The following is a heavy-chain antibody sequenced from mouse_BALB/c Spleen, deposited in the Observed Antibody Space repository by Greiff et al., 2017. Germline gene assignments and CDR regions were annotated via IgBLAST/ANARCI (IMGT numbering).Heavy chain of an antibody. CDR2: ISDGGSYT. Sequence: DVKLVESGGGLVKPGGSLKLSCAASGFTFSDYYMYWVRQTPEKRLEWVATISDGGSYTYYPDSVKGRFTISRDNAKNNLYLQMSSLKSEDTAMYYCASVYYGFSQGAMDYWGQGTSVTVSS. V-gene: IGHV5-4*02. J-gene: IGHJ4*01. D-gene: IGHD2-2*01. CDR3: ASVYYGFSQGAMDY. CDR1: GFTFSDYY.